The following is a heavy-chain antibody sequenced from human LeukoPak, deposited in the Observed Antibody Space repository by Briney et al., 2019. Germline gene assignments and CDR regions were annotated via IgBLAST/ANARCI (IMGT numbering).Heavy chain of an antibody. CDR3: ARDGAAAGTDFDY. CDR1: GFTFSSYW. V-gene: IGHV3-21*01. D-gene: IGHD6-13*01. J-gene: IGHJ4*02. Sequence: GGSLRLSCAASGFTFSSYWMSWVRQAPGKGLEWVSSISSSSSYIYYADSVKGRFTISRDNAKNSLYLQMNSLRAEDTAVYYCARDGAAAGTDFDYWGQGTLVTVSS. CDR2: ISSSSSYI.